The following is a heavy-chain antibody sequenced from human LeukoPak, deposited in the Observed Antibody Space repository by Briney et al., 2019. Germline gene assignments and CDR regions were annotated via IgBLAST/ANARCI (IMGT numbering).Heavy chain of an antibody. J-gene: IGHJ6*02. CDR1: GYTFTNYA. Sequence: ASVKVSCKASGYTFTNYAMHWVRQAPEQRLEWMGWINAGNGNTKYSQKFQGRVTITRDTSASTAYMELSSLRSEDTAVYYCARDHSNGWSKVGYYYYGLDVWGQGTTVTVSS. CDR2: INAGNGNT. V-gene: IGHV1-3*01. D-gene: IGHD6-19*01. CDR3: ARDHSNGWSKVGYYYYGLDV.